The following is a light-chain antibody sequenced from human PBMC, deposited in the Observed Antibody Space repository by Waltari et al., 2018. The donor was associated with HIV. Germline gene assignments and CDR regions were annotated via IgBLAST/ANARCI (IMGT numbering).Light chain of an antibody. V-gene: IGKV3-15*01. CDR1: QCVSSN. J-gene: IGKJ5*01. CDR2: GAS. Sequence: EIMMTQSPGTLSVSPGERATLSCRASQCVSSNLAWYQQKPGRAPRLLIYGASTRATGMPARVRGSGSGTEFSLTISSLQSEDFAVYYCQQYHHWPLTFGQGTRLESK. CDR3: QQYHHWPLT.